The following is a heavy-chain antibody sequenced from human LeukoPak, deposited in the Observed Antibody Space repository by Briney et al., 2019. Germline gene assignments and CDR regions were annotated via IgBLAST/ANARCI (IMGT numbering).Heavy chain of an antibody. J-gene: IGHJ6*03. CDR1: GFTFSSYG. Sequence: PGGSLRLSCAASGFTFSSYGMHWVRQAPGKGLEWVAFIRYDGSNKYYADSVKGRFTISRDNSKNTLYLQMNSLRAEDTAVYYCAKDPGLYNWNHHYYMDVWGKGTTVTVSS. V-gene: IGHV3-30*02. CDR2: IRYDGSNK. D-gene: IGHD1-20*01. CDR3: AKDPGLYNWNHHYYMDV.